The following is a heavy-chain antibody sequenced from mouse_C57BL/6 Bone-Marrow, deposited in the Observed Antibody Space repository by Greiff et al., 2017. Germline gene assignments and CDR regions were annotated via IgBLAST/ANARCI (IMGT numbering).Heavy chain of an antibody. J-gene: IGHJ2*01. V-gene: IGHV1-15*01. D-gene: IGHD1-1*01. CDR1: GYTFTDYE. CDR2: IDPETGGT. Sequence: VQLQQSGAELVRPGASVTLSCKASGYTFTDYEMHWVKQTPVHGLEWIGAIDPETGGTAYNQKFKGKAILTADKSSSTAYMEIRSLTSEDSAVYYGTRGGTTVVAPFHFDYWGQGTTLTVSS. CDR3: TRGGTTVVAPFHFDY.